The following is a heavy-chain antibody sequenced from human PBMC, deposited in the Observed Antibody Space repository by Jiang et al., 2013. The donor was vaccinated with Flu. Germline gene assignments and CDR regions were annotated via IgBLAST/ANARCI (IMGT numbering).Heavy chain of an antibody. Sequence: GLVKPSETLSLTCTVSGGSISSYYWSWIRQPPGKGLEWIGYIYYSGSTNYNPSLKSRVTISVDTSKNQFSLKLSSVTAADTAVYYCARSNPQWYDGRADMDVWGKGTTVTVSS. V-gene: IGHV4-59*01. D-gene: IGHD1-1*01. CDR3: ARSNPQWYDGRADMDV. CDR1: GGSISSYY. J-gene: IGHJ6*04. CDR2: IYYSGST.